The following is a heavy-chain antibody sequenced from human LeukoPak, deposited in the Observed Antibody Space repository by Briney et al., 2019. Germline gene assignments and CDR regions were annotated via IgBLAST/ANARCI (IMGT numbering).Heavy chain of an antibody. CDR1: GGSISSGGYY. Sequence: SQTLSLTCTVSGGSISSGGYYWSWIRQHPGQGLEWIGYIYYSGSTYYNPSLKSRVTISVDTSKNQFSLKLSSVTAADTAVYYCARGTTTVTDDYWGQGTLVTVSS. D-gene: IGHD4-17*01. J-gene: IGHJ4*02. CDR3: ARGTTTVTDDY. V-gene: IGHV4-31*03. CDR2: IYYSGST.